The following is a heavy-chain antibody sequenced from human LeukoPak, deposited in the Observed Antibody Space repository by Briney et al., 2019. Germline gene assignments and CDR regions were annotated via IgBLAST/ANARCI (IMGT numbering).Heavy chain of an antibody. CDR2: ISAYNGNT. J-gene: IGHJ4*02. V-gene: IGHV1-18*01. Sequence: ASVKVSFTASGYTFTIYDISWVRQAPGQGLEWMGWISAYNGNTKYAQNLQGRVTITTDTSTSTAYMELRSLRSDDTAVYYCARDDRGGGGYTWGQGTLVTVSS. D-gene: IGHD1-26*01. CDR1: GYTFTIYD. CDR3: ARDDRGGGGYT.